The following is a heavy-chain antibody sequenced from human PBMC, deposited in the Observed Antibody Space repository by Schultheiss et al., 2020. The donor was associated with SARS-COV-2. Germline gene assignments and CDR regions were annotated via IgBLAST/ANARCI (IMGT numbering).Heavy chain of an antibody. CDR3: ASLYCGGDCYYFDY. Sequence: SETLSLTCTVSGGSTSSYYWSWIRQPPGKGLEWIGHIYYSGGTKYNPSLRSRVTISVDTSKNQFSLKLSSVTAADTAVYYCASLYCGGDCYYFDYWGQGTLVTVSS. J-gene: IGHJ4*02. D-gene: IGHD2-21*02. CDR2: IYYSGGT. CDR1: GGSTSSYY. V-gene: IGHV4-59*08.